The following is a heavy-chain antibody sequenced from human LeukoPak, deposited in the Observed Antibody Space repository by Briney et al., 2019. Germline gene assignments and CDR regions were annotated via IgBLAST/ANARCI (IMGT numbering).Heavy chain of an antibody. CDR1: GYTFTSYG. CDR2: ISAYNGNT. V-gene: IGHV1-18*01. CDR3: ARVLYYDSSGYYDY. J-gene: IGHJ4*02. D-gene: IGHD3-22*01. Sequence: ASVKVPCKASGYTFTSYGISWVRQAPGQGLEWMGWISAYNGNTNYAQKLQGRVTMTTDTSASTAYMELRSLRSDDTAVYYCARVLYYDSSGYYDYWGQGTLVTVSS.